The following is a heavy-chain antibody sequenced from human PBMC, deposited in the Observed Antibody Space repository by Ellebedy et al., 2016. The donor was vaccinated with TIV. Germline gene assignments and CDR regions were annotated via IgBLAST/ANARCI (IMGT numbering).Heavy chain of an antibody. CDR2: FDPEDGET. CDR1: GGTFSSYA. D-gene: IGHD6-13*01. Sequence: ASVKVSXKASGGTFSSYAISWVRQAPGKGLEWMGGFDPEDGETIYAQKFQGRVTMTEDTSTDTAYMELSSLRSEDTAMYYCARAAAAAGSFDYWGQGTLVTVSS. J-gene: IGHJ4*02. V-gene: IGHV1-24*01. CDR3: ARAAAAAGSFDY.